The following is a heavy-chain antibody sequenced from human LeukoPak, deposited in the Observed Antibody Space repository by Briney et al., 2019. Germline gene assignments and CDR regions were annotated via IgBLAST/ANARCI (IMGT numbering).Heavy chain of an antibody. D-gene: IGHD6-13*01. CDR2: INSDGSSR. J-gene: IGHJ4*02. Sequence: GGSLRLSCAASGFTFSNYWMRWVRQAPGKGLVWVSRINSDGSSRNYADSVKGRFTISRDNAKNTLYLQMNSLRAEDTAVYYCASASSHSIAAGGDYWGQGTLVTVSS. CDR1: GFTFSNYW. CDR3: ASASSHSIAAGGDY. V-gene: IGHV3-74*01.